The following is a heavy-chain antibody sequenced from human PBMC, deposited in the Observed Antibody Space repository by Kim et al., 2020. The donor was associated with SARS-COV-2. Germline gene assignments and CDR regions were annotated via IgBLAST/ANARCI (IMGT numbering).Heavy chain of an antibody. CDR1: KFTFSNHW. J-gene: IGHJ4*02. D-gene: IGHD2-15*01. Sequence: GGSLRLSCVGSKFTFSNHWMNWVRQAPGKGLEWVANIIQDGNDKYYVDSVKGRFTISRDNARNSLYLQMNSLTAEDTAVYYCARGYCSRGICYGGGFDYLGQGTLVTVSS. V-gene: IGHV3-7*04. CDR3: ARGYCSRGICYGGGFDY. CDR2: IIQDGNDK.